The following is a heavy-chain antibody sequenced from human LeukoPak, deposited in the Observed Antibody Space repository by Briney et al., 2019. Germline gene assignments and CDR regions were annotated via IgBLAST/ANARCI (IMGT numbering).Heavy chain of an antibody. J-gene: IGHJ4*02. V-gene: IGHV4-4*07. CDR1: GGSISGYY. CDR2: IYTSGST. D-gene: IGHD3-10*01. Sequence: SETLSLTCTVSGGSISGYYWSWIRQPAGKGLEWIGRIYTSGSTNYNPSLKSRVTMSVDTSKNQFSLKLSSATAADTAVYYCARDLPYGSGSYPDYWGQGTLVTVSS. CDR3: ARDLPYGSGSYPDY.